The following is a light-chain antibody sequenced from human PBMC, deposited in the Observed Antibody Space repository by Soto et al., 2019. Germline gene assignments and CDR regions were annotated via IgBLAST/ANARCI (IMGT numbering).Light chain of an antibody. CDR3: QQAFSAEWT. V-gene: IGKV1-39*01. CDR2: TSF. Sequence: IQMTQSPSSLAAAVGDRFSMTCRASQSIGTFLNWYQQKPGEAPNLLIHTSFTLYSGVPSRFSGTGSGTDFTLTISSLQPEDFATYFCQQAFSAEWTFGQGTKVDIK. CDR1: QSIGTF. J-gene: IGKJ1*01.